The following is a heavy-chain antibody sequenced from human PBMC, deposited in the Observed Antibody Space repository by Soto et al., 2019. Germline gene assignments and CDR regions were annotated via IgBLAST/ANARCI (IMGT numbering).Heavy chain of an antibody. D-gene: IGHD3-3*01. CDR1: GFTFSNSS. J-gene: IGHJ6*02. CDR3: TTDPLLEWLSSKSGYYYGMAV. CDR2: IKSKTDGGTT. V-gene: IGHV3-15*07. Sequence: AGSMKLASAASGFTFSNSSTDWVCQAPGKGLEWVGRIKSKTDGGTTDYAAPVKGRFTISRDDSKNTLYLQMNSLKTEDTAVYYCTTDPLLEWLSSKSGYYYGMAVWGQGPTVTV.